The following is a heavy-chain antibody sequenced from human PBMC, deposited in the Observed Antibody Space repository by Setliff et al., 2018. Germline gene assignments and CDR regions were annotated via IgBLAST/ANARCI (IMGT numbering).Heavy chain of an antibody. CDR3: TRDVYDFRTGEAGP. CDR1: GFTFSSLW. Sequence: AGGSLRLSCAASGFTFSSLWMSWVRQAPGKGLEWVANINQEGSAKYYVDSVKGRFTISRDNAKNSLYLQMNSLRAEDTAVYYCTRDVYDFRTGEAGPWGQGARVTVSS. V-gene: IGHV3-7*01. CDR2: INQEGSAK. D-gene: IGHD3-3*01. J-gene: IGHJ5*02.